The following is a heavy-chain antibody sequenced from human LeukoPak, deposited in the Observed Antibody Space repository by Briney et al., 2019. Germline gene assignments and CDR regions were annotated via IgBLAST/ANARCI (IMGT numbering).Heavy chain of an antibody. CDR2: IYSDNT. CDR1: GFTVSSNS. Sequence: PGGSLRLSCTVSGFTVSSNSMSWVRQAPGKGLEWVSFIYSDNTHYSDSVKGRFTISRDNSKNTLYLQMNSLRAEDTAVYYCARVGSGSYTTPFDYWGQGTLVTVSS. CDR3: ARVGSGSYTTPFDY. J-gene: IGHJ4*02. V-gene: IGHV3-53*01. D-gene: IGHD1-26*01.